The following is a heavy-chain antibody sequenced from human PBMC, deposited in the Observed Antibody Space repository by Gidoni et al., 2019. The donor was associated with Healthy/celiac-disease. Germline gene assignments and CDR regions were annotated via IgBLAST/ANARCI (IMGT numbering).Heavy chain of an antibody. V-gene: IGHV1-3*01. J-gene: IGHJ3*02. CDR1: GYTFTRYA. D-gene: IGHD3-22*01. CDR2: INAGNGNT. CDR3: ARDMRYYGSSGYYDAFDI. Sequence: QVQLVQSGAEVKKPGASVKVSCKASGYTFTRYAMHWVRQAPGQRLEWMGWINAGNGNTKYSQRFQGRVTITRDTSASAAYMELSSLRSEDTAVYYCARDMRYYGSSGYYDAFDIWGQGTMVTVSS.